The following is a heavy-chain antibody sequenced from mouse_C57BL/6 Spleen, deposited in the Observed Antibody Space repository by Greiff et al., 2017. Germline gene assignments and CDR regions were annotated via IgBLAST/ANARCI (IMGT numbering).Heavy chain of an antibody. CDR3: AIFYYSNRYYAMDY. CDR2: IHPAASDT. V-gene: IGHV1-74*01. J-gene: IGHJ4*01. Sequence: QVQLQQPGADLVKPGASVKLSCKASGYTFTSYWMHWVKQMPGQGLEWIGTIHPAASDTNYNQKFKGKATLTVDKSSSTTYMQLSMLTSADSAVYYCAIFYYSNRYYAMDYWGQGTSVTVSS. D-gene: IGHD2-5*01. CDR1: GYTFTSYW.